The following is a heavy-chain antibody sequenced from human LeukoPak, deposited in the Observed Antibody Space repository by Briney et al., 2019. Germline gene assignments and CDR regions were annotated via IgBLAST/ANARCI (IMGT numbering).Heavy chain of an antibody. V-gene: IGHV3-23*01. Sequence: GGSLRLSCAASGFTFSSYAMSWVRQAPGKGLEWVSAISGSGGSTYYADSVKGRFTISRDSSKNSLYLQMNSLRAEDTAVYYCVRNMVRGVIMVLDYWGQGTLVTVSS. J-gene: IGHJ4*02. CDR3: VRNMVRGVIMVLDY. CDR1: GFTFSSYA. CDR2: ISGSGGST. D-gene: IGHD3-10*01.